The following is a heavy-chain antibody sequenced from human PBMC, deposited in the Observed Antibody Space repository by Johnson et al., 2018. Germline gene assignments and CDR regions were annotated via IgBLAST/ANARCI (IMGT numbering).Heavy chain of an antibody. CDR3: GIRGSDYACDI. CDR1: GFTLSSYS. D-gene: IGHD1-26*01. Sequence: EVQLVESGGGLVKPGGSLRLSCAASGFTLSSYSMNWVRQAPGKGLEGVSSISSSSSYKYYADTVKGRVTISRDNTKNSLYLQMNSMRAEDTAVYYCGIRGSDYACDIGGQGTMVTVAS. J-gene: IGHJ3*02. V-gene: IGHV3-21*01. CDR2: ISSSSSYK.